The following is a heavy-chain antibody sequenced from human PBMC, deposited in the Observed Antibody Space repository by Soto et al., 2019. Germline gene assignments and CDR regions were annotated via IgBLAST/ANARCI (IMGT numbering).Heavy chain of an antibody. CDR1: GFTVSSNY. CDR3: ASRYDRYYYYGMDV. V-gene: IGHV3-53*01. J-gene: IGHJ6*02. CDR2: IYSGGST. D-gene: IGHD3-9*01. Sequence: GGSLRLSCAASGFTVSSNYMSWVRQAPGKGLEWVSVIYSGGSTYYADSVKGRFTISRDNSKNTLYLQMNSLRAEDTAVYYCASRYDRYYYYGMDVWGQGTTVTVS.